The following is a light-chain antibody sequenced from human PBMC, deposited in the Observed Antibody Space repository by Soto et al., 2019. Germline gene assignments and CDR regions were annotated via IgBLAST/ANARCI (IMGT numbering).Light chain of an antibody. CDR1: GSNIGAPYD. CDR3: QSYDSSLSGYV. CDR2: GST. Sequence: QSVLTQPPSLSGAPGQRVTISCTGSGSNIGAPYDVHWYQHLPGTAPKLLIYGSTNRPSGVPGRFSGSKSGTSASLAITGLQAEDEADYYCQSYDSSLSGYVFGAGTKGHRP. V-gene: IGLV1-40*01. J-gene: IGLJ1*01.